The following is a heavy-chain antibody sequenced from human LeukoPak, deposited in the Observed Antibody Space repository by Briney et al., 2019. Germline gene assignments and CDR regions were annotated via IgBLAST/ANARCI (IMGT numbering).Heavy chain of an antibody. CDR3: AKDSTSGCSSTSCYKHFDY. CDR1: GFTFSSYA. V-gene: IGHV3-23*01. D-gene: IGHD2-2*02. J-gene: IGHJ4*02. Sequence: GGSLRLSCAASGFTFSSYAMSWVRQAPGKGLEWVSAISGSGGSTYYADSVKGRFTISRDNSKNTLYLQMNSLRAEDTAVYYCAKDSTSGCSSTSCYKHFDYWGQGTMVTVSS. CDR2: ISGSGGST.